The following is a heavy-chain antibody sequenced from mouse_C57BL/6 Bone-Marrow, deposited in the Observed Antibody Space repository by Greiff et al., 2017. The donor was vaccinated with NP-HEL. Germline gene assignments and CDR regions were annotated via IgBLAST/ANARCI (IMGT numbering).Heavy chain of an antibody. V-gene: IGHV1-77*01. CDR3: AIYDGYYWFDY. Sequence: QVQLQQSGAELVKPGASVKISCKASGYTFTDYYINWVKQRPGQGLEWIGKIGPGSGSTYYNEKFKGKATLTADKSSSPAYMQLSRLTSEDSAVYFCAIYDGYYWFDYWGQGTLVTVSA. J-gene: IGHJ3*01. CDR2: IGPGSGST. D-gene: IGHD2-3*01. CDR1: GYTFTDYY.